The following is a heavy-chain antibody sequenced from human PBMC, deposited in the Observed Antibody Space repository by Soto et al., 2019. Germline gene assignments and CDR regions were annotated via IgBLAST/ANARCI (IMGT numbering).Heavy chain of an antibody. V-gene: IGHV1-69*13. D-gene: IGHD3-22*01. Sequence: GASVKVSCKASGGTFSSYAISWVRQAPGQGLEWMGGIIPIFGTANYAQKFQGRVTITADESTSTAYMELSSLRSEDTAVYYCARDPGHYDSSGYYLGSGMDVWGQGTTVTVSS. CDR1: GGTFSSYA. J-gene: IGHJ6*02. CDR2: IIPIFGTA. CDR3: ARDPGHYDSSGYYLGSGMDV.